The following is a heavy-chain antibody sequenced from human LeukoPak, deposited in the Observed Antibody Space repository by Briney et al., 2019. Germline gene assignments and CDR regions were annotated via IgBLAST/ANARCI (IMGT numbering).Heavy chain of an antibody. CDR2: IYYSGST. D-gene: IGHD4-17*01. CDR3: ARGYGDYANPFDY. CDR1: GGSISSYY. Sequence: SETLSLTCTVSGGSISSYYWSWIRQPPGKGLEWIGYIYYSGSTNYNPSLKSRVTISVDTSKNQFSLKLSSVTAADTAVYYCARGYGDYANPFDYWGQGTLVTVSS. J-gene: IGHJ4*02. V-gene: IGHV4-59*01.